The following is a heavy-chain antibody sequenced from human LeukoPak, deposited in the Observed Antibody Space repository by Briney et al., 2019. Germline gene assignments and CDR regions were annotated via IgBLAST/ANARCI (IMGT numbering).Heavy chain of an antibody. Sequence: GASVKVSCKASGGTFSSYTISWVRQAPGQGLEWMGRIIPILGIANYAQKFQGRVTITADKSTSTAYMEPSSLRSEDTAVYYCARSYYYDSSDWWFDPWGQGTLVTVSS. CDR3: ARSYYYDSSDWWFDP. CDR2: IIPILGIA. V-gene: IGHV1-69*02. CDR1: GGTFSSYT. J-gene: IGHJ5*02. D-gene: IGHD3-22*01.